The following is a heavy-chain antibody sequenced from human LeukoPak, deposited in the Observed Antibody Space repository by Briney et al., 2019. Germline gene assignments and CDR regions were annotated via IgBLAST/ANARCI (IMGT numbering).Heavy chain of an antibody. CDR3: ARELYSSSWYRKLPAFDY. V-gene: IGHV3-11*04. Sequence: GGSLRLSCAASGFTFSDYYMSWIRQAPGKGLEWVSYISSSGSTIYYADSVKGRFTISRDNAKNSLYLQMNSLRAEDTAVYYCARELYSSSWYRKLPAFDYWGQGTLVTVSS. J-gene: IGHJ4*02. CDR1: GFTFSDYY. CDR2: ISSSGSTI. D-gene: IGHD6-13*01.